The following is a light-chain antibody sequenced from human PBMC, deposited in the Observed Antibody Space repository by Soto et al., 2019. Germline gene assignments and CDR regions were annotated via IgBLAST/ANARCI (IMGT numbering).Light chain of an antibody. Sequence: DIQMTQSPSSLSSYVGDRVTITCRASQTISSYLNWYQQRPGKDPYLLIYASSSLQSGVPQRFSASGSGTDFTLSISSLQPGYFATYYCQQTYNTPIPSGQGTRLQSK. CDR3: QQTYNTPIP. CDR2: ASS. CDR1: QTISSY. J-gene: IGKJ5*01. V-gene: IGKV1-39*01.